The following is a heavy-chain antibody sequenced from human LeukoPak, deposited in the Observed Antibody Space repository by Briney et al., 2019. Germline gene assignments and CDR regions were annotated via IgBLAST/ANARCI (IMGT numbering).Heavy chain of an antibody. Sequence: SVKVSCKASGGTFSNYGINWVRQAPGQGPEWMGRIVPILGVTSYAQEFQGRVTISADKSTTTVYMELSSLRSEDTAVYYCARDRGYEGGFDYWGQGTLVTVSS. CDR2: IVPILGVT. CDR1: GGTFSNYG. J-gene: IGHJ4*02. D-gene: IGHD5-12*01. V-gene: IGHV1-69*04. CDR3: ARDRGYEGGFDY.